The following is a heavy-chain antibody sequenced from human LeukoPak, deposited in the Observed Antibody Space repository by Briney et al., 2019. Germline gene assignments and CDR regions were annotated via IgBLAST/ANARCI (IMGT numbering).Heavy chain of an antibody. CDR1: GFTVSSNY. Sequence: GGSLRLSCAASGFTVSSNYMSWVRQAPGKGLEWVANIKQDGSEKYYVDSVKGRFTISRDNAKNSLYLQMNSLRAEDTAVYYCARDLDNDYWGQGTLVTVSS. V-gene: IGHV3-7*01. D-gene: IGHD1-1*01. CDR3: ARDLDNDY. J-gene: IGHJ4*02. CDR2: IKQDGSEK.